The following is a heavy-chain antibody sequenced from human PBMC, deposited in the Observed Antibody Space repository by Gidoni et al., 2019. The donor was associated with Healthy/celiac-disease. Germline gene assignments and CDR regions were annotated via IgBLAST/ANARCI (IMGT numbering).Heavy chain of an antibody. D-gene: IGHD3-10*01. J-gene: IGHJ4*02. CDR2: INPSGGST. V-gene: IGHV1-46*01. Sequence: QVQLVQSGAEVKKPGASVKVSCQASGYTFTSHYMHWVRQAPGQGLEWMGIINPSGGSTSYAKKFQGRVTMTRDTSTSTVYMELSSLRSEDTAVYYCARDTIPYGSGTRRLEDWGQGTLVTVSS. CDR1: GYTFTSHY. CDR3: ARDTIPYGSGTRRLED.